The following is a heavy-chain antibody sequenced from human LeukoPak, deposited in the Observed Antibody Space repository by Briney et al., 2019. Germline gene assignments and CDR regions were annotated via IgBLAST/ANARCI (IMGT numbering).Heavy chain of an antibody. D-gene: IGHD6-13*01. CDR3: ARRSGSSWSIFFDY. V-gene: IGHV4-59*08. J-gene: IGHJ4*02. Sequence: SETLSLTCTVSGGSISSYYWSWIRPPPGKGLEWIGYIYYSGSTNYNPSLKSRVTISVDTSKNQFSLKLSSVTAADTAVYYCARRSGSSWSIFFDYWGQGTLVTVSS. CDR1: GGSISSYY. CDR2: IYYSGST.